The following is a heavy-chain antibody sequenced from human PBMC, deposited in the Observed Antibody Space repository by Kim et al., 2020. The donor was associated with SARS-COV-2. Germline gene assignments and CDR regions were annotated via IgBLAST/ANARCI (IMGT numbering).Heavy chain of an antibody. D-gene: IGHD2-2*01. CDR3: ARMAGTSGRYFADDAFDV. J-gene: IGHJ3*01. CDR2: INLDGSTT. Sequence: GSLRLSCAASGFTVSSYWMHWVRRAPGKGLVWVSRINLDGSTTKYADAVKGRFTISRDNAKNTLYLEMSSVRAEDAAVYYCARMAGTSGRYFADDAFDV. CDR1: GFTVSSYW. V-gene: IGHV3-74*03.